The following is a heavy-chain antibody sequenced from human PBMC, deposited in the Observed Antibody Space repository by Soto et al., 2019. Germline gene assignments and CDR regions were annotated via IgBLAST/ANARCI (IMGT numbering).Heavy chain of an antibody. CDR1: GFTFSSYA. CDR2: ISYDGSNK. CDR3: AREKYQLLSCGGSCRVYYYYGMDV. J-gene: IGHJ6*02. Sequence: GGSLRLSCAASGFTFSSYAMHWVRQAPGKGLEWVAVISYDGSNKYYADSVKGRFTISRDNSKNTLYLQMNSLRAEDTAVYYCAREKYQLLSCGGSCRVYYYYGMDVWGQGTTVTVSS. V-gene: IGHV3-30-3*01. D-gene: IGHD2-2*01.